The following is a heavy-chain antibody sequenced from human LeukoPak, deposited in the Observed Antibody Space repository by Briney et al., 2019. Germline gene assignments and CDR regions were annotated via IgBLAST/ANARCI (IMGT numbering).Heavy chain of an antibody. Sequence: PGGSLRLSCEASGFTFTNAWMNWVRQAPGKGLEWVSSISSSSSYIYYADSVKGRFTISRDNAKNSLYLQMNSLRAEDTAVYYCARDHRIESYYYYYYYMDVWGKGTTVTVSS. J-gene: IGHJ6*03. V-gene: IGHV3-21*01. CDR1: GFTFTNAW. D-gene: IGHD2-15*01. CDR3: ARDHRIESYYYYYYYMDV. CDR2: ISSSSSYI.